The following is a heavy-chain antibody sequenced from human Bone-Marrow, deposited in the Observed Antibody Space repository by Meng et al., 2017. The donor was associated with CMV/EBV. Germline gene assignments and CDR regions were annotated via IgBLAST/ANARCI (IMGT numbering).Heavy chain of an antibody. CDR1: GFTFSSFA. CDR2: ISYDGTNK. V-gene: IGHV3-30*04. D-gene: IGHD3-16*01. CDR3: ARSVSPSEGFDY. J-gene: IGHJ4*02. Sequence: GESLKISCAASGFTFSSFAMHWVRQAPGKGLEWVAVISYDGTNKYYADFVKGRFTISRDNSKNTLHLQMGSLRAGDTAIYYCARSVSPSEGFDYWGQGTPVTVSS.